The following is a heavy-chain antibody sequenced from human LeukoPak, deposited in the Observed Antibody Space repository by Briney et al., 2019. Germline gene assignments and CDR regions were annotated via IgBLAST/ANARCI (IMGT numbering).Heavy chain of an antibody. V-gene: IGHV3-30*04. Sequence: GGPLRLSCAASGFTFSSYAMHWVRQAPGKGLEWVAVISYDGSNKYYADSVKGRFTISRDNSKNTLYLQMNSLRAEDTAVYYCARDGFGGSGSLHPGGAHYWGQGTLVTVSS. CDR2: ISYDGSNK. CDR3: ARDGFGGSGSLHPGGAHY. D-gene: IGHD3-10*01. J-gene: IGHJ4*02. CDR1: GFTFSSYA.